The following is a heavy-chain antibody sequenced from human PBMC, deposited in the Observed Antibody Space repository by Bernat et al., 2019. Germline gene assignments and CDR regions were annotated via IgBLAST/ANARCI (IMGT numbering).Heavy chain of an antibody. CDR2: IYHSGSN. V-gene: IGHV4-38-2*02. J-gene: IGHJ4*02. CDR3: ARDPPTRVRT. Sequence: QVQLQESGPGLVKPSETLSLTCAVSGYSISSGYYWGWIRQPPGKGLEWIGSIYHSGSNYYNPSLKSLVTISVETSKNQFSMKMSSVAAADTAVYYCARDPPTRVRTWGQGTLVTVSS. CDR1: GYSISSGYY. D-gene: IGHD5-24*01.